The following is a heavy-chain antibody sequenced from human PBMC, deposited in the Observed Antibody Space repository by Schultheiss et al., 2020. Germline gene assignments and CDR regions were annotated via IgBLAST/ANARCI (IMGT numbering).Heavy chain of an antibody. J-gene: IGHJ6*02. Sequence: SETLSLTCTVSGGSISSGSYYWSWIRQPAGKGLEWIGRIYTSGSTNYNPSLKSRVIISVDTSKNQFSLKLSSVTAADTAVYYCARGRGSYYYYYYGMDVWGQGTTVTVSS. V-gene: IGHV4-61*02. CDR3: ARGRGSYYYYYYGMDV. D-gene: IGHD1-26*01. CDR1: GGSISSGSYY. CDR2: IYTSGST.